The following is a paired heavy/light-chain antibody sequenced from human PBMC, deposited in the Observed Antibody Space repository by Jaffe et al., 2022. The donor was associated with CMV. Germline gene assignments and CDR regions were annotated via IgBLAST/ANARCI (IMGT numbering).Heavy chain of an antibody. CDR2: ISWNSGSI. V-gene: IGHV3-9*01. CDR3: AKDNLQYGDYEDWYFDL. Sequence: EVQLVESGGGLVQPGRSLRLSCAASGFTFDDYAMHWVRQAPGKGLEWVSGISWNSGSIGYADSVKGRFTISRDNAKNSLYLQMNSLRAEDTALYYCAKDNLQYGDYEDWYFDLWGRGTLVTVSS. D-gene: IGHD4-17*01. CDR1: GFTFDDYA. J-gene: IGHJ2*01.
Light chain of an antibody. Sequence: AIQLTQSPSSLSASVGDRVTITCRASQGISSALAWYQQKPGKAPKLLIYDASSLESGVPSRFSGSGSGTDFTLTISSLQPEDFATYYCQQFNNYPLTFGGGTKVEIK. CDR3: QQFNNYPLT. CDR2: DAS. V-gene: IGKV1D-13*01. J-gene: IGKJ4*01. CDR1: QGISSA.